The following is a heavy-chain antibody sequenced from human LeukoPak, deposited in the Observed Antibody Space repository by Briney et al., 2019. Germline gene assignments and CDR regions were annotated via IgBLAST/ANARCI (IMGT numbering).Heavy chain of an antibody. CDR3: ARSPDSGSPVDY. J-gene: IGHJ4*02. V-gene: IGHV3-20*04. Sequence: GGSLRLSCASSGFTFDDYGMSWVRQAPGKGLEWVSGINWNGGSTSYADSVKGRFTISRDNAKNSLYLQMDSLRAEDTALYYCARSPDSGSPVDYWGQGTLVTVSS. D-gene: IGHD1-26*01. CDR1: GFTFDDYG. CDR2: INWNGGST.